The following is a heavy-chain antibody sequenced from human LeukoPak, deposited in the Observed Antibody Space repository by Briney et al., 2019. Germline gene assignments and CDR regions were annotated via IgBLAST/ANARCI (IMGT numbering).Heavy chain of an antibody. CDR3: ARDSIAAADTPFDY. D-gene: IGHD6-13*01. CDR2: ISAYNGNT. CDR1: GYTFTSYG. V-gene: IGHV1-18*01. Sequence: AAVKLSCKASGYTFTSYGISWVRQPPGQGLEWMGWISAYNGNTNYAQKLQGRVTMTTDTSTSTAYMELRSLRSDDTAVYYCARDSIAAADTPFDYWGRGTLVTFSS. J-gene: IGHJ4*01.